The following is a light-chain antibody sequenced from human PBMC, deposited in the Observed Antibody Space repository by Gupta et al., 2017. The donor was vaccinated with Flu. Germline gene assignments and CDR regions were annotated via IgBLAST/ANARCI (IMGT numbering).Light chain of an antibody. CDR2: KDS. V-gene: IGLV3-25*02. CDR1: ALPNQY. CDR3: QSADSIGPYLVV. Sequence: ELTQPPSVSVSPGQTARITCSGDALPNQYAYWYQQKPGQAPVLVIYKDSERPSGIPDRFSGSSSGTTVTLTISGVQAEDEADYYCQSADSIGPYLVVFGGGTKLTVL. J-gene: IGLJ2*01.